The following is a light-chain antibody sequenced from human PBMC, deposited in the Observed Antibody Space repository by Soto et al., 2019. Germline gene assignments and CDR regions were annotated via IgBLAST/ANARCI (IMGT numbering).Light chain of an antibody. J-gene: IGKJ5*01. Sequence: DIVLTKSPGTLSLSPGERATLSCXASQSVSSSLAWYQQKPGQAPRLPMYGASSRATGIPDRFSGSGSGTDFTLTISRLEPEDFAVYYCQQRSNWPITFGQGTRLEIK. CDR2: GAS. CDR1: QSVSSS. CDR3: QQRSNWPIT. V-gene: IGKV3D-20*02.